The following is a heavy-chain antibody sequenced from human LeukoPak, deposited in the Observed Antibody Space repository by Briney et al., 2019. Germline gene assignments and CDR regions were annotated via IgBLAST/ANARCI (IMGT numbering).Heavy chain of an antibody. CDR1: GGTFSSYA. Sequence: GASVKVSCKASGGTFSSYAISWVRQAPGQGLEWMGRIIPILGIANYAQKFQGRVTITADKSTSTAYMELSSLRSEDTAVYYCARPSAPYYYASSGYYSSWGQGTLVTVSS. J-gene: IGHJ4*02. CDR2: IIPILGIA. D-gene: IGHD3-22*01. V-gene: IGHV1-69*04. CDR3: ARPSAPYYYASSGYYSS.